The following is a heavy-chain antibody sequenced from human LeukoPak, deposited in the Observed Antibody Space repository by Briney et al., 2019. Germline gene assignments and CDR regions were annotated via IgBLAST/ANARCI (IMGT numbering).Heavy chain of an antibody. V-gene: IGHV4-59*01. J-gene: IGHJ6*02. Sequence: SETLSLTCTVSGGSISSYYWSWIRQPPGKGLEWIGYIYYSGSTNYNPSLKSRVTISVDTSKNQFSLKLSSVTAADTAVYYCARRSHRGYYYGMDVWGQGTTVTVSS. CDR1: GGSISSYY. CDR3: ARRSHRGYYYGMDV. CDR2: IYYSGST.